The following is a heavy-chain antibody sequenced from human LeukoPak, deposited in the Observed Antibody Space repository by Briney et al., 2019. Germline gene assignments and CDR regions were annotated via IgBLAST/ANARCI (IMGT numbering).Heavy chain of an antibody. CDR3: ARYCIGGSCYSGSLGMDV. J-gene: IGHJ6*02. Sequence: SETLSLTCTVPGGFITSFYWSWIRQPPGKGLEWIGTIYYSGSTSYNPSFKSRVTISSDTSKNHFTLTLDSVTAADTAVYFCARYCIGGSCYSGSLGMDVWGRGTTVTVSS. CDR1: GGFITSFY. D-gene: IGHD2-15*01. V-gene: IGHV4-59*08. CDR2: IYYSGST.